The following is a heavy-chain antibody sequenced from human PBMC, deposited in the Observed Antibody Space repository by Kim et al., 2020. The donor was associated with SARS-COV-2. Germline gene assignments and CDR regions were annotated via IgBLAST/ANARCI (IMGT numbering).Heavy chain of an antibody. CDR3: ARETPTVTTDYVDY. CDR2: TNQRGNT. V-gene: IGHV4-34*01. Sequence: SETLSLTCAVYGGSLSGYYWSWIRQPPGKGLEWIGETNQRGNTNYNPSLKSRVTISVDTSKNQLSLKLSPVTAADTAVYYCARETPTVTTDYVDYWGQVTLVTVSS. J-gene: IGHJ4*02. CDR1: GGSLSGYY. D-gene: IGHD4-17*01.